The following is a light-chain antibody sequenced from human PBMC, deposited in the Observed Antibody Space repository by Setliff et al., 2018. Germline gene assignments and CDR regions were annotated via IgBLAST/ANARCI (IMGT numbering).Light chain of an antibody. CDR3: SAWDDSLNGVI. J-gene: IGLJ2*01. Sequence: QSALTQPPSASGTPGQTVTMSCSGTNSNIGTKTVNWYQQVPGTAPKLVMYQNSQRPSGVPDRFSGSKSGTSASLAISSLQSEDEADYYCSAWDDSLNGVIFGGGTK. CDR2: QNS. V-gene: IGLV1-44*01. CDR1: NSNIGTKT.